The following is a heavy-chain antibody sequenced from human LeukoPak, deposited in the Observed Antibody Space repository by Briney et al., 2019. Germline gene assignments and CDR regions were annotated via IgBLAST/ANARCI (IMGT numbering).Heavy chain of an antibody. CDR2: IYYSGST. CDR3: ARFKYDFWSGSRSYYFYGMDV. V-gene: IGHV4-59*08. CDR1: GGSISSHY. Sequence: SETLSLTCTVSGGSISSHYWSWIRQPPGKGLEWIGHIYYSGSTTYTPSLKSRVTISLDTSKNQFSLKLSSVTAADTAVYYCARFKYDFWSGSRSYYFYGMDVWGQGTTVTVSS. D-gene: IGHD3-3*01. J-gene: IGHJ6*02.